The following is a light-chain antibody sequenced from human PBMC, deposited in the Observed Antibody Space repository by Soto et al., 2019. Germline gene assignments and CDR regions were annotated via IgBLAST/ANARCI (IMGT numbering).Light chain of an antibody. CDR2: GAS. CDR1: QSVRSSY. J-gene: IGKJ5*01. V-gene: IGKV3-15*01. CDR3: QQYNNWHPIT. Sequence: EVVMTQSPATLSVSPGERATLSCRASQSVRSSYLAWYQQKPGQATRLLIYGASTRATGIPARFSGSGSGTEFTLTIRSLQSEDFAVYYCQQYNNWHPITFGQGTRLEIK.